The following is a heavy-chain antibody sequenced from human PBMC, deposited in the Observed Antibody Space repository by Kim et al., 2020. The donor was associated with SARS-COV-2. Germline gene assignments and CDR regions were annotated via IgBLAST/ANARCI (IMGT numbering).Heavy chain of an antibody. D-gene: IGHD5-12*01. Sequence: SVKVSCKASGYTFSSCAINWVRQAPGQGLEWMGGIIPSIGKTNYAQKLQGRVTFTADKYTTTAHMELTSLRSEDTAVYYCARAGCPGIGYDGWGALAIWGPGT. CDR2: IIPSIGKT. V-gene: IGHV1-69*10. CDR1: GYTFSSCA. CDR3: ARAGCPGIGYDGWGALAI. J-gene: IGHJ6*01.